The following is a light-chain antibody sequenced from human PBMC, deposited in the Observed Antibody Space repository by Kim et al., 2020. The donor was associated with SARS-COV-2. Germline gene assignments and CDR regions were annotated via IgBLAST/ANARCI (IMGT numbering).Light chain of an antibody. CDR3: KSRDSSGKVV. V-gene: IGLV3-19*01. CDR1: SLRRYY. Sequence: SSELTQDPAVSVALGQTVRITCQGDSLRRYYASWYQQKPGQAPVLVIYGKNNRPSGIPDRFSGSSSGNTASLTITGAQAEEEADYYCKSRDSSGKVVFGGGTKRTVL. CDR2: GKN. J-gene: IGLJ2*01.